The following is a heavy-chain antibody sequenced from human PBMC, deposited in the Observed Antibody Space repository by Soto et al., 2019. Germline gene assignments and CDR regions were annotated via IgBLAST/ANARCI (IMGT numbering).Heavy chain of an antibody. V-gene: IGHV4-39*01. CDR3: ARHYSSGSRNWFDP. Sequence: QLQLQESGPGLVKPSETLSLTCGVSGGSINSSSYFWGWVSQPPGKGLEWMGSIYYSGSTSYNPSLGSRVTISVDTSKNQFSLKLSSVTAADTAVFYCARHYSSGSRNWFDPWGQGTLVTVSS. CDR2: IYYSGST. D-gene: IGHD6-19*01. CDR1: GGSINSSSYF. J-gene: IGHJ5*02.